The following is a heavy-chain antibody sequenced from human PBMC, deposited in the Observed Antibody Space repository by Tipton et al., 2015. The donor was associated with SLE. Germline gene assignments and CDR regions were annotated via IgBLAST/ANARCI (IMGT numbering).Heavy chain of an antibody. D-gene: IGHD6-6*01. CDR2: IKQDGSEK. CDR1: RFTFSSYA. V-gene: IGHV3-7*01. J-gene: IGHJ4*02. CDR3: ARGSRIAARPFDY. Sequence: GSLRLSCAASRFTFSSYAMHWVRQAPGKGLEWVANIKQDGSEKYYVDSVKGRFTISRDNAKNSLYLQMNSLRAEDTAVYYCARGSRIAARPFDYWGQGTLVTVSS.